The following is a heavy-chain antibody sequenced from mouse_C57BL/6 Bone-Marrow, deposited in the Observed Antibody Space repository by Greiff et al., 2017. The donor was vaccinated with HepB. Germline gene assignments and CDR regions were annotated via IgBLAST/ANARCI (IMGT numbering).Heavy chain of an antibody. V-gene: IGHV1-69*01. D-gene: IGHD2-4*01. CDR1: GYTFTSYW. Sequence: VQLQQSGAELVMPGASVKLSCKASGYTFTSYWMHWVKQRPGQGLEWIGEIDPSDSYTNYNQKFKGKSTLTVDKSSSTAYMQLSSLTSEDSAVYYCARGPPYDYDGFAYWGQGTLVPVSA. CDR2: IDPSDSYT. J-gene: IGHJ3*01. CDR3: ARGPPYDYDGFAY.